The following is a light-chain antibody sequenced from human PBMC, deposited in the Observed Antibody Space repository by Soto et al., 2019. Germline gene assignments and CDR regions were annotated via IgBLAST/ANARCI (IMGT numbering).Light chain of an antibody. CDR3: QQYNNWPPWT. CDR1: QYIATSY. CDR2: GAS. V-gene: IGKV3-15*01. Sequence: EIVLTQSPGTLALSPGEGATLSCRSSQYIATSYLAWYQQRRGQAPRLLIYGASTRATGIPARFSGSGSGTEFTLTISSLQSEDFAVYFCQQYNNWPPWTFGQGTKVDI. J-gene: IGKJ1*01.